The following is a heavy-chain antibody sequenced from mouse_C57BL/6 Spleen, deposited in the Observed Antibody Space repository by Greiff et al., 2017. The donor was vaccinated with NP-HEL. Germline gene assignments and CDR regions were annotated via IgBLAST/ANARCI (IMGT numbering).Heavy chain of an antibody. CDR1: GFTFTDYY. Sequence: EVMLVESGGGLVQPGGSLSLSCAASGFTFTDYYMSWVRQPPGKALEWLGFIRNKANGYTTEYSASVKGRFTISRDNSQSILYLQMNALRAEDSATYYCARYPYGSSYFDYWGQGTTLTVSS. CDR3: ARYPYGSSYFDY. CDR2: IRNKANGYTT. J-gene: IGHJ2*01. D-gene: IGHD1-1*01. V-gene: IGHV7-3*01.